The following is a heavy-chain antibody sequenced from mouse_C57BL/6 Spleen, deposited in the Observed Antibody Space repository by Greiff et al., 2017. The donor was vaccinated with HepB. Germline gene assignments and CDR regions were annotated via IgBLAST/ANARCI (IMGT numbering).Heavy chain of an antibody. CDR3: ARYYGSTGFAY. Sequence: EVQLQESGPGLVKPSQSLSLTCSVTGYSITSGYYWNWIRQFPGNKLEWMGYISYDGSNNYNPSLKNRISITRDTSKNQFFLKLNSVTTEDTATYYCARYYGSTGFAYWGQGTLVTVSA. D-gene: IGHD1-1*01. CDR2: ISYDGSN. J-gene: IGHJ3*01. CDR1: GYSITSGYY. V-gene: IGHV3-6*01.